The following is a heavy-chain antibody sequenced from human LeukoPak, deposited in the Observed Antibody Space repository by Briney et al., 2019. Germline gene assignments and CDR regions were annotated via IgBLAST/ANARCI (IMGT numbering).Heavy chain of an antibody. V-gene: IGHV3-21*01. CDR2: ISSSSSYI. CDR3: ARDPAAGHYYYYMDV. D-gene: IGHD6-19*01. CDR1: GFTFSSYS. Sequence: PGGSLRFSCAASGFTFSSYSMNWVRLAPGKGLEWVSSISSSSSYIYYADSVKGRFTISRDNAKNSLYLQMNSLRAEDTAVYYRARDPAAGHYYYYMDVWGKGTTVTISS. J-gene: IGHJ6*03.